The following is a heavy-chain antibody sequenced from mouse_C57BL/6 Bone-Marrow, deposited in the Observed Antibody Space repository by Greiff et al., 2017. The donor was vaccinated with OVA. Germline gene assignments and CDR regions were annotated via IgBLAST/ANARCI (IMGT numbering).Heavy chain of an antibody. CDR3: TRDYYGSSAWFAY. CDR1: GYTFTDYE. CDR2: IDPETGGT. D-gene: IGHD1-1*01. V-gene: IGHV1-15*01. Sequence: VKLMASGAELVRPGASVTLSCKASGYTFTDYEMHWVKQTPVHGLEWIGAIDPETGGTAYKQKFKGKAILTADKSSSTAYMELRSLTSEDSAVYYCTRDYYGSSAWFAYWGQGTLVTVSA. J-gene: IGHJ3*01.